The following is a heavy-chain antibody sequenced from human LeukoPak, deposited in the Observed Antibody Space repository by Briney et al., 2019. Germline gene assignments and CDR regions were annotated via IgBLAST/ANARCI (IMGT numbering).Heavy chain of an antibody. CDR3: AKDHYWSIDY. CDR1: GFDFSSNW. V-gene: IGHV3-74*01. CDR2: IKGDGIST. J-gene: IGHJ4*02. D-gene: IGHD3-3*01. Sequence: GGSLRLSCAASGFDFSSNWMHWVRHAPGQGLVWVSRIKGDGISTNYAGSVKGRFTISRDIAKNTLYLQMNSLRAEDTGVYYCAKDHYWSIDYWGRGTLVTVSS.